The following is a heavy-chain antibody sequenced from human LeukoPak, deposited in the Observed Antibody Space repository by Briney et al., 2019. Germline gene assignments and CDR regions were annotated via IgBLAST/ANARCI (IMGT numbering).Heavy chain of an antibody. V-gene: IGHV3-49*04. CDR2: IRSKAYGGTT. Sequence: GSLRLSCTASGFTFDDYAMSWVRQAPGKGLEWVGFIRSKAYGGTTEYAASVKGRFTISRDDSKSIAYLQMNSLKTEDTAVYYCTRDRKIHYDYVWGSYRYPACFDYWGQGTLVTVSS. D-gene: IGHD3-16*02. CDR3: TRDRKIHYDYVWGSYRYPACFDY. CDR1: GFTFDDYA. J-gene: IGHJ4*02.